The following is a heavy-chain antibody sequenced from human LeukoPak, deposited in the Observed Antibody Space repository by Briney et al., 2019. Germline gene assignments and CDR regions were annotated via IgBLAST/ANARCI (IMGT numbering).Heavy chain of an antibody. Sequence: PSETLSLTCTVSGGSISSYYWSWLRQPAGKGLEGVGRICTSGSTNYNPSLKSRVTMSLETSKNHTSLKLSSATAADPAGDYLARDRQSRYFDWFNEDNWFDPWGQGTLVTVSS. J-gene: IGHJ5*02. D-gene: IGHD3-9*01. CDR2: ICTSGST. CDR1: GGSISSYY. CDR3: ARDRQSRYFDWFNEDNWFDP. V-gene: IGHV4-4*07.